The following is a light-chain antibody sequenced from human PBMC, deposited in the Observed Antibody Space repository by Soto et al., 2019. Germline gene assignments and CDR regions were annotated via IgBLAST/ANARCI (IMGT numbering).Light chain of an antibody. CDR1: QSVSSN. J-gene: IGKJ1*01. V-gene: IGKV3-15*01. Sequence: EIVMTQSPATLSVSPGERATLSCRAGQSVSSNLAWYQQKPGQAPRLLIYGASTRATGIPARFSGSGSGTEFTLPISSLQSEDFAVYYCQQYDDWPWTFGQGTKVEIK. CDR2: GAS. CDR3: QQYDDWPWT.